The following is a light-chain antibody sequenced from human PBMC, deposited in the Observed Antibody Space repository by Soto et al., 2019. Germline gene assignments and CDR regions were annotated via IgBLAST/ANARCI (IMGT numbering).Light chain of an antibody. CDR2: RTS. CDR3: QEYNGRSS. Sequence: VTTQSPATLSVSPGERATLSCRASQNVAGDLAWYQQKPGQAPRLIIYRTSTRATGIPARFSGSGSGTEFTLTISSLQSEDFAVYYCQEYNGRSSFGQGTKVEMK. J-gene: IGKJ1*01. CDR1: QNVAGD. V-gene: IGKV3-15*01.